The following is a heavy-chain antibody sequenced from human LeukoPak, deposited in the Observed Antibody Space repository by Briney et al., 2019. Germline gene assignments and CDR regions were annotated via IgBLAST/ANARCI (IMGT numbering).Heavy chain of an antibody. CDR1: GFTFSSYS. CDR2: ISSSSSYI. V-gene: IGHV3-21*01. Sequence: GGSLRLSCAASGFTFSSYSMNWVRQAPGKGLEWVSSISSSSSYIYYADSVKGRFTISRDNAKNSLYLQMNSLRAEDTAVYYCARGALAVAGTLDYWGQGTLVTVSS. J-gene: IGHJ4*02. D-gene: IGHD6-19*01. CDR3: ARGALAVAGTLDY.